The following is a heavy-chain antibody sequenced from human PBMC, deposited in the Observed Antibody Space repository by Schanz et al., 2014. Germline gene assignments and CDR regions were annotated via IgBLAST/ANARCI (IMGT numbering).Heavy chain of an antibody. CDR2: ISGSGAST. V-gene: IGHV3-23*01. CDR1: GFTFSSYA. J-gene: IGHJ4*02. D-gene: IGHD3-10*01. Sequence: ELQLLESGGGLVQPGGSLRLSCAASGFTFSSYAMSWVRQASGKGLEWVSAISGSGASTYYADSVKGRFTISRDNSKNTLYLQMISLRAEDTAVYYCAKDQGSYGTGSYSYFDYWGQGTLATVSS. CDR3: AKDQGSYGTGSYSYFDY.